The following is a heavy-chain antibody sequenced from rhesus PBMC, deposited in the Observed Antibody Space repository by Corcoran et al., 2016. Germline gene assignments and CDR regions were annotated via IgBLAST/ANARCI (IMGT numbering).Heavy chain of an antibody. CDR3: TADLRDD. V-gene: IGHV1-111*02. CDR2: VDPKDGEA. Sequence: EVQLVQSGAEAKKPGASVKISCMASGYTFTDYYLLWVRQAPGKGLEWMGRVDPKDGEAIHAQKFQDKVTITADTSTDTAYMELSSLRSGDTAVYYCTADLRDDWGRGVLVTVSS. J-gene: IGHJ5-2*02. CDR1: GYTFTDYY.